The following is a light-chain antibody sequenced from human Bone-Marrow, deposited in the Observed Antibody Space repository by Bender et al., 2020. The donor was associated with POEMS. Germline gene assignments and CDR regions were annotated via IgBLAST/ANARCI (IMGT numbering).Light chain of an antibody. V-gene: IGLV2-14*01. CDR1: SRDVDTYNY. J-gene: IGLJ2*01. Sequence: QSALTQPRSVSGSPGQSLTISCTGRSRDVDTYNYVSWYQQHPGKAPKLIIYDVSNRPSGISNRFSGSKSGNTASLTISGLQAEDEADYYCSSYTGSSTLVVFGGGTQLAVL. CDR3: SSYTGSSTLVV. CDR2: DVS.